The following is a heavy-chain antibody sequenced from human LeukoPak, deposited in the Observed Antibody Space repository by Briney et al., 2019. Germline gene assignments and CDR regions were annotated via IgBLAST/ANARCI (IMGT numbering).Heavy chain of an antibody. J-gene: IGHJ4*02. V-gene: IGHV3-23*01. Sequence: GGSLRLSCAASGFTFTTYAMTWVRQAPGKGLEWVSSISASGNSPYYADSVKGRFTISRDNSKNTVYLQMTNLRAEDTALYYCAKDLGTQLPEAFDYWGQGTLVTVSS. CDR1: GFTFTTYA. D-gene: IGHD2-2*01. CDR3: AKDLGTQLPEAFDY. CDR2: ISASGNSP.